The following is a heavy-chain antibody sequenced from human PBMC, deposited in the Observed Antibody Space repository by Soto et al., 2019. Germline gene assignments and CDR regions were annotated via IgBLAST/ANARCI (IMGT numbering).Heavy chain of an antibody. CDR1: GFTFSSYA. V-gene: IGHV3-23*01. CDR2: ISGSGGST. Sequence: PGGSLRLSCAASGFTFSSYAMSWVRQAPGKGLEWVSAISGSGGSTYYADSVKGRFTISRDNSKNTLYLQMNSLRAEDTAVYYCAKDASDYGDYYDAFDLWGQGTMVTVSS. CDR3: AKDASDYGDYYDAFDL. D-gene: IGHD4-17*01. J-gene: IGHJ3*01.